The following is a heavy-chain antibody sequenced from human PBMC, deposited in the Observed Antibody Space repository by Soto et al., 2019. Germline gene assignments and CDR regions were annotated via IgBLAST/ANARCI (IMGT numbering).Heavy chain of an antibody. CDR2: ISSSGTSE. V-gene: IGHV3-11*01. CDR1: GFTFSDDY. CDR3: ARGHHVLRFFDWDLFDP. J-gene: IGHJ5*02. D-gene: IGHD3-9*01. Sequence: QVQLVESGGGLVKPGGSLRLSCAASGFTFSDDYMSWIRQAPGKGLEWVSYISSSGTSEYYADSVKGRFTISRDNAKNSLYLQMNSLRVEDTAVYYCARGHHVLRFFDWDLFDPWGQGTLVTVSS.